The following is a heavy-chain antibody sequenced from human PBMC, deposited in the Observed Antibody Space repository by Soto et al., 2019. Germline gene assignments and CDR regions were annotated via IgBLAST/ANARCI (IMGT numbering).Heavy chain of an antibody. Sequence: GASVKVSCKASGYTFTSYGISWVRQAPGQGLEWMGWISAYNGNTNYAQKLQGRVTMTTDTSTSTAYMELRSLRSDDTAVYYCARVRDIVVVVAARGGGSAFDIWRQGTMVTVPS. CDR3: ARVRDIVVVVAARGGGSAFDI. V-gene: IGHV1-18*01. D-gene: IGHD2-15*01. J-gene: IGHJ3*02. CDR1: GYTFTSYG. CDR2: ISAYNGNT.